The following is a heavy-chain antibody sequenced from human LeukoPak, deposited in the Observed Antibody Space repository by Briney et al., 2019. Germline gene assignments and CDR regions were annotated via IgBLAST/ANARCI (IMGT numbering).Heavy chain of an antibody. CDR1: GFNVSNNY. J-gene: IGHJ4*02. Sequence: KPGGSLRLSCAASGFNVSNNYISWVRQAPGKGLEWVSSISVRSNYIYYADSVRGRFRISRDDARDSLYLQMNSLRAEDTAVYYCVRLRRNSDTSGFYYYYDFWGQGTLVTVSS. D-gene: IGHD3-22*01. CDR3: VRLRRNSDTSGFYYYYDF. CDR2: ISVRSNYI. V-gene: IGHV3-21*01.